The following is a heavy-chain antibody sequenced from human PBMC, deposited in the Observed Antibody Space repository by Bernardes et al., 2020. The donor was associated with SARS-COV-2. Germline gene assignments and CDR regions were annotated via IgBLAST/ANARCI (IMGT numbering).Heavy chain of an antibody. CDR3: ARLPWLQLWLQGFYFDF. Sequence: GGSLRLSCAASGFTFSDSYMSWLRQATGKGPEWVSYIDSSGSMRHNADSVKGRFTISRDNAKNSLYLQMNSLRADDTAVYYCARLPWLQLWLQGFYFDFWGRGTLVTVSS. CDR2: IDSSGSMR. D-gene: IGHD5-18*01. J-gene: IGHJ4*02. V-gene: IGHV3-11*01. CDR1: GFTFSDSY.